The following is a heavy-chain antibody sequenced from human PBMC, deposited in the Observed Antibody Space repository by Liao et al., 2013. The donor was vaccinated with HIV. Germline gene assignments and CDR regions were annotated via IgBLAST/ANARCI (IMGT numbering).Heavy chain of an antibody. V-gene: IGHV4-34*01. CDR2: INHSGST. D-gene: IGHD6-13*01. J-gene: IGHJ4*02. CDR3: AVGSSWYGAIDY. CDR1: GGSFSGYY. Sequence: QVQPQQWGAGLLKPSETLSLTCAVYGGSFSGYYWSWIRQPPGKGLEWIGEINHSGSTNYNPSLKSRVTISVDTSKNQFSLKLSSVTAADTAVYFCAVGSSWYGAIDYWGQGTLVTVSS.